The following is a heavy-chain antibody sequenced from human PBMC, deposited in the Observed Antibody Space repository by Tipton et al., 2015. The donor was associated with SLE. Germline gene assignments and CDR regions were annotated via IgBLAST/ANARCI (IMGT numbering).Heavy chain of an antibody. CDR1: GDAIGIYY. Sequence: TLSLTCTVSGDAIGIYYWSWIRQPPGKGLEWIGHVHYSGRTKYNPSLLSRVTISIDTSKNQFSLNLNSVTAADTAVYYCARRSRDGTAYYYVDYWGRGTLVTVSS. D-gene: IGHD3-22*01. J-gene: IGHJ4*02. CDR3: ARRSRDGTAYYYVDY. V-gene: IGHV4-59*01. CDR2: VHYSGRT.